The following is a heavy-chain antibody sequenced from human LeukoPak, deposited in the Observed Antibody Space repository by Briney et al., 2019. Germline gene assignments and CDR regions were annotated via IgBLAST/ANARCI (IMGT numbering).Heavy chain of an antibody. CDR1: GFTFSSYA. V-gene: IGHV3-23*01. CDR2: VSGGGEDT. Sequence: GGSLRLSCAASGFTFSSYAMSWIRQAPGKGLDWVSAVSGGGEDTYYPDSVKGRFTISRDNSKNTLHLQMNSLRVEDTAIYYCAKPRAMTTGVGRYFDLWGRGTLVTVSS. CDR3: AKPRAMTTGVGRYFDL. J-gene: IGHJ2*01. D-gene: IGHD1-1*01.